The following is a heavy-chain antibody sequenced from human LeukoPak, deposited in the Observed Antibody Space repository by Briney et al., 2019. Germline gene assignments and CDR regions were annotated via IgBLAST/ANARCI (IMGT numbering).Heavy chain of an antibody. CDR1: GGSISSYY. CDR3: ARGRWLVPDY. D-gene: IGHD6-19*01. Sequence: SETLSLTCTVSGGSISSYYWSRIRQPPGKGLEWIGEINHSGSTNYNPSLKSRVTISVDTSKNQFSLKLSSVTAADTAVYYCARGRWLVPDYWGQGTLVTVSS. J-gene: IGHJ4*02. V-gene: IGHV4-34*01. CDR2: INHSGST.